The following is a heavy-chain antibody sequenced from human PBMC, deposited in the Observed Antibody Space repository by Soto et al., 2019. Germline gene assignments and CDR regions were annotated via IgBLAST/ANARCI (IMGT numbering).Heavy chain of an antibody. CDR1: GYTFTSYD. CDR3: ARGRPHTAGDREDGNAFDI. CDR2: MNPNSGNT. Sequence: ASVKVSCKASGYTFTSYDINWVRQATGQGLEWMGWMNPNSGNTGYAQKFQGRVTMTRNTSISTAYMELSSLRSEDTAVYYCARGRPHTAGDREDGNAFDIWGQGTMVTVSS. V-gene: IGHV1-8*02. D-gene: IGHD7-27*01. J-gene: IGHJ3*02.